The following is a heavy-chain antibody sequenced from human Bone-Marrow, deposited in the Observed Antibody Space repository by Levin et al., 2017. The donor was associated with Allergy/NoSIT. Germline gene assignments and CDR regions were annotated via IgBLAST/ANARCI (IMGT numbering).Heavy chain of an antibody. J-gene: IGHJ5*02. V-gene: IGHV1-69*06. CDR2: IIPIFGTA. CDR3: AREEWELGMRSQRWFDP. CDR1: GGTFSSYA. Sequence: SVKVSCKASGGTFSSYAISWVRQAPGQGLEWMGGIIPIFGTANYAQKFQGRVTITADKSTSTAYMELSSLRSEDTAVYYCAREEWELGMRSQRWFDPWGQGTLVTVSS. D-gene: IGHD1-26*01.